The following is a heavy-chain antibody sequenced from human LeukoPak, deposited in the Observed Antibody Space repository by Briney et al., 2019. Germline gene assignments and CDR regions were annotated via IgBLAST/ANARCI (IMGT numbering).Heavy chain of an antibody. J-gene: IGHJ4*02. CDR2: SGTVGDT. Sequence: GGSLRLSCAASGFTSSAYDMHWVRQITGGGLEWVSTSGTVGDTFYSDSVKGRFTISRENAKNSVHPQMNSLRAEDTAVYFCVRDHCSSSSCYSHYFDYWGQGTLVTVSS. CDR3: VRDHCSSSSCYSHYFDY. V-gene: IGHV3-13*04. CDR1: GFTSSAYD. D-gene: IGHD2-2*02.